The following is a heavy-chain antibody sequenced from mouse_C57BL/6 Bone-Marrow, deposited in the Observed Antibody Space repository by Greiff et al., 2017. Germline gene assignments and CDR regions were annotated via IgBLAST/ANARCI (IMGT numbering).Heavy chain of an antibody. D-gene: IGHD2-4*01. V-gene: IGHV1-39*01. CDR1: GYSFTDYN. CDR2: INPNSGTT. CDR3: ARGYDYDYAMDY. Sequence: VQLKQSGPELVKPGASVKISCKASGYSFTDYNMNWVKQSNGKSLEWIGVINPNSGTTSSNQKFKGKATLTVDQSSNTAYMQLNSLTSEDSAVYYCARGYDYDYAMDYWGQGTSVTVSS. J-gene: IGHJ4*01.